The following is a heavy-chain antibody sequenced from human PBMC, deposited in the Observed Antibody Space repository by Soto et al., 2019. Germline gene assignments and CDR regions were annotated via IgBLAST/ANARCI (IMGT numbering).Heavy chain of an antibody. CDR2: ISTDGGGT. CDR3: ARYGSGSVYDY. CDR1: GFSFTTYA. V-gene: IGHV3-64*02. J-gene: IGHJ4*02. Sequence: PGGSLRLSCAASGFSFTTYAMHWVRQAPGKGLQYVAAISTDGGGTYYTDSVKGRFIISRDNSKSTPYLQMGSLRGEDMAVYYCARYGSGSVYDYWGQRSLVTVSS. D-gene: IGHD3-10*01.